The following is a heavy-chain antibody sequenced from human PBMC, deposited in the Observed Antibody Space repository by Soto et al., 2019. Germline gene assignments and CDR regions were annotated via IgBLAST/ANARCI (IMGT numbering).Heavy chain of an antibody. CDR2: IYYTGKT. CDR3: GRDITSNANCIDP. CDR1: GDYIHVGGYY. Sequence: LSLTCSVSGDYIHVGGYYWTWIRQRPGKGLDWAGYIYYTGKTYYNPSLESRLTSSVDRSKNQFSLRLNYVTVADTAVYFCGRDITSNANCIDPWGQGTLVTVSS. V-gene: IGHV4-30-4*01. D-gene: IGHD2-2*01. J-gene: IGHJ5*02.